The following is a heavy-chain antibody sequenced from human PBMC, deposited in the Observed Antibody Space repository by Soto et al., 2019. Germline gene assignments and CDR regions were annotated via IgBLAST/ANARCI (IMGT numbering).Heavy chain of an antibody. CDR1: GFTFSSYA. J-gene: IGHJ6*02. CDR3: AKSEEQWLARYYYGTDV. Sequence: EVQLLESVGGLVQPGGSLRLSCAASGFTFSSYAMSWVRQAPGKGLEWVSAISGSGGSTYYADSVKGRFTISRDNSKNTLYLQMNSLRAEDTAVYYCAKSEEQWLARYYYGTDVWGQGTTVTVSS. CDR2: ISGSGGST. D-gene: IGHD6-19*01. V-gene: IGHV3-23*01.